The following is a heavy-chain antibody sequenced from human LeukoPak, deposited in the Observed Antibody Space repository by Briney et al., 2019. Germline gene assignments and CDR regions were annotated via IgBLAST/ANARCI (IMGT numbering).Heavy chain of an antibody. CDR3: ARVLYSSGWYADY. J-gene: IGHJ4*02. D-gene: IGHD6-19*01. V-gene: IGHV3-11*04. Sequence: MAGGSLRLSCAASGFTFSDYYMSWIRQAPGKGLEWVSYISSSGSTIYYADSVKGRFTISRDNAKNSLYLQMNSLRAEDTAVYYCARVLYSSGWYADYWGQGTLATVSS. CDR1: GFTFSDYY. CDR2: ISSSGSTI.